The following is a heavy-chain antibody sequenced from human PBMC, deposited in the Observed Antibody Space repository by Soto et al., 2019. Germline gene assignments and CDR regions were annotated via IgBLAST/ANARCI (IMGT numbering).Heavy chain of an antibody. J-gene: IGHJ4*02. Sequence: EVQLVESGGGLVQPGGSLRLSCAASGFTVSSNYMSWVRQAPGKGPEWVSVIYSGGSTYYADSVKGRFTISRHNSKNTLYLLMNSLRAEDTAVYYCARDFRPPYGVRYFDYWGQGTLVTVSS. D-gene: IGHD4-17*01. V-gene: IGHV3-53*04. CDR3: ARDFRPPYGVRYFDY. CDR1: GFTVSSNY. CDR2: IYSGGST.